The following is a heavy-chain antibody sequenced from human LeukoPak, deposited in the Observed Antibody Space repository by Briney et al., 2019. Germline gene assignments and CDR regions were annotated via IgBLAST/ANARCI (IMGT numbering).Heavy chain of an antibody. CDR3: ARQPRDGYNLVLDY. D-gene: IGHD5-24*01. CDR2: MNPNSGNT. V-gene: IGHV1-8*01. Sequence: ASVKVSCKASGYTFTSYDINWVRQATGQGLEWMGWMNPNSGNTGYAQKFQGSVTMTRNTSKSTAYMELSSLRSEDTAVYYCARQPRDGYNLVLDYWGQGTLVTVSS. J-gene: IGHJ4*02. CDR1: GYTFTSYD.